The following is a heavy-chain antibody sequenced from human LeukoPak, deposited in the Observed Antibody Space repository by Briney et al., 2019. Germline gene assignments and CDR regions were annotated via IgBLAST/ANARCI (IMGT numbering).Heavy chain of an antibody. J-gene: IGHJ3*02. CDR2: INPSGGSA. CDR1: GYTFTSYY. CDR3: ARDRVAGTRAFDI. V-gene: IGHV1-46*01. D-gene: IGHD6-19*01. Sequence: ASVKLSCKASGYTFTSYYMHWVRQAPGQGLEWMGIINPSGGSASYAQKFQGRVTMTRDTSTSTVYMELSSLRSEDTAVYYCARDRVAGTRAFDIWGQGTMVTVSS.